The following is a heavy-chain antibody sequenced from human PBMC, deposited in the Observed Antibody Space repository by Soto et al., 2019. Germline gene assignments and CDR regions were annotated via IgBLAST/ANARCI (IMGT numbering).Heavy chain of an antibody. J-gene: IGHJ4*02. CDR3: ARIKKTGYFDWPYFDY. D-gene: IGHD3-9*01. Sequence: GGSLRLSWAASGFTFSSYWVHWVRQAPGKGLVWVSRINSDGSSTSYADSVKGRFTISRDNAKNTLYLQMNSLRAEDTAVYYCARIKKTGYFDWPYFDYWGQGTLVTVSS. V-gene: IGHV3-74*01. CDR1: GFTFSSYW. CDR2: INSDGSST.